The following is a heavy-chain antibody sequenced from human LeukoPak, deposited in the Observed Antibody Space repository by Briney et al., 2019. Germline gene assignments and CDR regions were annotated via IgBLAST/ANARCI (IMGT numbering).Heavy chain of an antibody. J-gene: IGHJ4*02. Sequence: SETLSLTCGVSGGSISNTNWWSWVRQPPGQGLEWIGEISLTGLTHYNPSLESRVTVSLDESKNQLSLNLTSVTAADTAVYYCSRENGAFPPFGYWGQGTLVTVLS. CDR3: SRENGAFPPFGY. V-gene: IGHV4-4*02. D-gene: IGHD2-8*01. CDR1: GGSISNTNW. CDR2: ISLTGLT.